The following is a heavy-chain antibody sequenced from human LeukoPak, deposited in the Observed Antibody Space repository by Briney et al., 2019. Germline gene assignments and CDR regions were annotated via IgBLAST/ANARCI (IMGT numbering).Heavy chain of an antibody. CDR2: ISYSGST. V-gene: IGHV4-59*08. Sequence: SETLSLTCTVSGGSISSYYWSWIRQPSGKGLEWIGYISYSGSTNYNPSPKSRVAISVDTSKNQFSLRLSSVTAADTAVYYCARYYCGGACYYFSDWGQGTLVTVSS. D-gene: IGHD2-21*02. J-gene: IGHJ4*02. CDR1: GGSISSYY. CDR3: ARYYCGGACYYFSD.